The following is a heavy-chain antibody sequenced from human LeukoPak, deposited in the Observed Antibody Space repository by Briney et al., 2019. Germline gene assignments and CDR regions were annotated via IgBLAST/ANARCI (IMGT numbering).Heavy chain of an antibody. V-gene: IGHV3-74*01. CDR1: GLTFSNVW. D-gene: IGHD2-21*01. CDR3: ASFRDTDN. Sequence: GGSLRLSCEVSGLTFSNVWMHWVRQTPGQGLVWVCRINTAGSTVYADPVKGRFTTSRDNAKNMVYLQMNSLRTEDTAVYCCASFRDTDNWGRGTMVTVSS. CDR2: INTAGST. J-gene: IGHJ3*01.